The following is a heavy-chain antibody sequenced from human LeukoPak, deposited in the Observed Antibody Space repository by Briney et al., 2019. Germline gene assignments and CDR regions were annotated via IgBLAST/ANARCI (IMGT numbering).Heavy chain of an antibody. CDR2: INLGGST. CDR3: ARRYCGGGSCYGNFDY. CDR1: GGSFSGYY. V-gene: IGHV4-34*01. J-gene: IGHJ4*02. D-gene: IGHD2-15*01. Sequence: KPSETLSLTCAVYGGSFSGYYWSWIRQPPGKGLEWIGEINLGGSTNYNSSLKSRVTISVDTSKNQFSLKLSSVPAADTAVYYCARRYCGGGSCYGNFDYWGQGILVTVSS.